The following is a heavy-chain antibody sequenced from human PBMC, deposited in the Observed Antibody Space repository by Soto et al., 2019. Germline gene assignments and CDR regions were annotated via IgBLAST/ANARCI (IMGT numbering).Heavy chain of an antibody. Sequence: GGSLRLSCAASGFTFSSYGMHWVRQAPGKGLEWVAVIWYDGSNKYYADSVKGLFTISRDNSKNTLYLQMNSLRAEDTAVYYCARASGYSSGWYRYYFDYWGQGTLVTVSS. J-gene: IGHJ4*02. D-gene: IGHD6-19*01. CDR2: IWYDGSNK. CDR3: ARASGYSSGWYRYYFDY. V-gene: IGHV3-33*01. CDR1: GFTFSSYG.